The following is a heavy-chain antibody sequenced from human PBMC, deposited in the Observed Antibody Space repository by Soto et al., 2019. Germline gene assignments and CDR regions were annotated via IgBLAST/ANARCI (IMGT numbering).Heavy chain of an antibody. CDR3: ARATVGYCSSTRCYHTYYYYMDV. J-gene: IGHJ6*03. V-gene: IGHV3-33*01. CDR2: IWYDGSNK. CDR1: GFTFSSYG. D-gene: IGHD2-2*01. Sequence: GGSLRLSCAASGFTFSSYGMHWVRQAPGKGLEWVAVIWYDGSNKYYADSVKGRFTISRDNSKNTLYLQMNSLRAEDTAVHYCARATVGYCSSTRCYHTYYYYMDVWGQGTTVTVSS.